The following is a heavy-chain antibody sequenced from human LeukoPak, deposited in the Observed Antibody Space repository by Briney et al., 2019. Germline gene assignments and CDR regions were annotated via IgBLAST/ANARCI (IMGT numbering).Heavy chain of an antibody. J-gene: IGHJ4*02. CDR2: INWNGGST. CDR3: ARHRSMGELPKFDY. V-gene: IGHV3-20*04. D-gene: IGHD1-26*01. CDR1: GFTFDDYG. Sequence: PGGSLRLSCAASGFTFDDYGMSWVRHVPGQGLEWVSAINWNGGSTRYRESVKGRFTISRDTAKNSVYLQMNSLSPEDTALYYCARHRSMGELPKFDYWGQGTLVSVSS.